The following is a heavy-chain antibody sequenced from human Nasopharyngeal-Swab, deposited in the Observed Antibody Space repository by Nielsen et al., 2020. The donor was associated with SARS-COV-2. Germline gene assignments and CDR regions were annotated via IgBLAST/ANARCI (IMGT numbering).Heavy chain of an antibody. CDR3: AREYSSGWYIFDY. Sequence: GGSLRLSCAASGFTLSNYWIHWVRQTPGKGLLWVSRINTDASRTSYADSVKGRFTISRDNAKNTVYLQMNSLRAEDTAVYYCAREYSSGWYIFDYWGQGTLVTVSS. V-gene: IGHV3-74*01. CDR1: GFTLSNYW. J-gene: IGHJ4*02. CDR2: INTDASRT. D-gene: IGHD6-19*01.